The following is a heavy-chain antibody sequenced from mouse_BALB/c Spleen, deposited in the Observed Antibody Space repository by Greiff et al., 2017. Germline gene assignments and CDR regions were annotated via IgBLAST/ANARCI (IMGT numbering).Heavy chain of an antibody. D-gene: IGHD1-1*01. V-gene: IGHV2-2*02. CDR1: GFSLTSYG. CDR2: IWSGGST. CDR3: ARNWDYDGSSYDWYFDV. Sequence: VQLVESGPGLVQPSQSLSITCTVSGFSLTSYGVHWVRQSPGKGLEWLGVIWSGGSTDYNAAFISRLSISKDNSKSQVFFKMNSLQANDTAIYYCARNWDYDGSSYDWYFDVWGAGTTVTVSA. J-gene: IGHJ1*01.